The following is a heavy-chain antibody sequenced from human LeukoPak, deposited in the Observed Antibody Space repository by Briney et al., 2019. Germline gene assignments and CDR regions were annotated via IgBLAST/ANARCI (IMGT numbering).Heavy chain of an antibody. V-gene: IGHV3-21*01. CDR2: ISSSSSYI. Sequence: GGSLRLSCAASGFTFSSYSINWVRQAPGKGLEWVSSISSSSSYIYYADSVKGRFTISRDNAKNSLYLQMNSLRAEDTAVYYCARVGPDSSGYYYYFDYWGQGTLVTVSS. D-gene: IGHD3-22*01. J-gene: IGHJ4*02. CDR1: GFTFSSYS. CDR3: ARVGPDSSGYYYYFDY.